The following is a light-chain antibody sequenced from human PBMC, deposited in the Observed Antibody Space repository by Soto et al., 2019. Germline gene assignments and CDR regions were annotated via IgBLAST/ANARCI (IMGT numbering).Light chain of an antibody. CDR1: QSVSVN. Sequence: EIVMTQSPATLSVSPGERATLSCRASQSVSVNLAWYQQKPGQAPRLLIYGASTMATGIPARLSGSGSGTEFTLAISSLQSEDFAVYYCQNYNNWPPWTFGQGTKVEIK. CDR2: GAS. J-gene: IGKJ1*01. V-gene: IGKV3-15*01. CDR3: QNYNNWPPWT.